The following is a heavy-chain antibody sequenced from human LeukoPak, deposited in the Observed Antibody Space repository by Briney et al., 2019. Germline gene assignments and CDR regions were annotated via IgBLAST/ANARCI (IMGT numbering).Heavy chain of an antibody. CDR3: ARLYSSGWYLMDY. Sequence: GGSLRLSCAASGFTFSSYSMNWVRQAPGKGLEWVSSISSSSSYIYYADSVKGRFTISRDNAKNPLYLQMNSLRAEDTAVYYCARLYSSGWYLMDYWGQGTLVTVSS. J-gene: IGHJ4*02. V-gene: IGHV3-21*01. CDR1: GFTFSSYS. CDR2: ISSSSSYI. D-gene: IGHD6-19*01.